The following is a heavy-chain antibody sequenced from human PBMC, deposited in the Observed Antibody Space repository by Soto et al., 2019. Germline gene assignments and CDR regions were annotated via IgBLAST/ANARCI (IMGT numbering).Heavy chain of an antibody. J-gene: IGHJ6*02. CDR3: ARSLLAVTHNVAYYYYRMHV. D-gene: IGHD2-21*01. V-gene: IGHV1-69*12. CDR2: IIPIFGTA. Sequence: QVQLVQSGAEVKKPGSSVKVSCKASGGTFSSYAISWVRQAPGQGLEWMGGIIPIFGTANYAQKFQGRVTITADESTSTAYMELSSLRSEDMAVYYCARSLLAVTHNVAYYYYRMHVWGQGTTVTVSS. CDR1: GGTFSSYA.